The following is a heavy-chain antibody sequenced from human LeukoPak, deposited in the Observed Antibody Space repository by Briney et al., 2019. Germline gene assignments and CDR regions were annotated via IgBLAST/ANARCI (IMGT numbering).Heavy chain of an antibody. CDR2: INTDGSST. J-gene: IGHJ3*02. CDR3: VGLEAPAANPSAFDI. D-gene: IGHD2-2*01. Sequence: PGGSLRLSCAASGFTFSSYWMHWVRQAPGKGLVWVSRINTDGSSTSYADSVKGRFTISRDNSKNTLYLQMNSLRAEDTAVYYCVGLEAPAANPSAFDIWGQGTMVTVSS. CDR1: GFTFSSYW. V-gene: IGHV3-74*01.